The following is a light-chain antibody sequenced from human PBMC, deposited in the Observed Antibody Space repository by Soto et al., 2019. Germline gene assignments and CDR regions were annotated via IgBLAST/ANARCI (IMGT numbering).Light chain of an antibody. CDR2: LGS. Sequence: DMVMTQSPLSLPVTPGEPASISCRSSQSLLHSNGYNYLAWYLQKRGQSPQLLIFLGSNRASGVPDRFSCSGSGTDFTLKISRVEHEDVGVYYCMQALQDPYTFGLGTKLEIK. CDR1: QSLLHSNGYNY. J-gene: IGKJ2*01. V-gene: IGKV2-28*01. CDR3: MQALQDPYT.